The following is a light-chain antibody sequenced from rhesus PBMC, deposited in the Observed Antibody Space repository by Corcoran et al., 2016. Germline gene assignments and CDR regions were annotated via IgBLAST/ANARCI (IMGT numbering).Light chain of an antibody. CDR1: SSDIGGYND. CDR2: DVS. CDR3: CSYRRGSTYI. V-gene: IGLV2S9*01. Sequence: QSALTQPPSVSKSLGQSVTISCTGTSSDIGGYNDVSWYQQHPGTAPRLLIYDVSQRPSGVPDRFSGSKSGNTASLTISGLQAEDEADYYCCSYRRGSTYIFGAGTRLTVL. J-gene: IGLJ1*01.